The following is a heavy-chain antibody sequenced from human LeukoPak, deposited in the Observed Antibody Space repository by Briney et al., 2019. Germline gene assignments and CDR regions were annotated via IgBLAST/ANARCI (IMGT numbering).Heavy chain of an antibody. V-gene: IGHV4-61*05. D-gene: IGHD3-10*01. CDR3: ARSRIGYYSSGFDY. J-gene: IGHJ4*02. Sequence: TSETLSLTCTVSGGSISSSSYYWGWIRQPPGKGLEWIGYIYFNGGAVYNPSLKTRVNISEDMPMNQFSLKLTSVTAADTAVYYCARSRIGYYSSGFDYWGQGILVTVSS. CDR2: IYFNGGA. CDR1: GGSISSSSYY.